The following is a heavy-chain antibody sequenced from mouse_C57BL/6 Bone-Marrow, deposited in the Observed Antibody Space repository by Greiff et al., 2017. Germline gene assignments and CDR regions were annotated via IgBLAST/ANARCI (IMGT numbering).Heavy chain of an antibody. CDR3: ARRDYGNWFAY. V-gene: IGHV1-55*01. CDR1: GYTFTSYW. CDR2: IYPGSGST. J-gene: IGHJ3*01. Sequence: VQLQESGAELVKPGASVKMSCKASGYTFTSYWITWVKQRPGQGLEWIGDIYPGSGSTNYNEKFKSKATLTVDTSSSTAYMQLSSLTSEDSAVXYCARRDYGNWFAYWGQGTLVTVSA. D-gene: IGHD2-1*01.